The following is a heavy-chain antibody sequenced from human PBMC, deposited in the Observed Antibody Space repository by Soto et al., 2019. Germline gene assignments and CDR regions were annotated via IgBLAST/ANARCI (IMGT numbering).Heavy chain of an antibody. D-gene: IGHD3-10*01. Sequence: EVQLLESGGGLVQPGGSLRLSCAASGFTFSSYAMSWVRQAPGKGLEWVSAISGSGGSTYYADSVKGRFTISRDNSKNTLYPQMNSLRAEDTAVYYCAKVGALSYYYYMDVWGKGTTVTVSS. CDR1: GFTFSSYA. J-gene: IGHJ6*03. CDR3: AKVGALSYYYYMDV. V-gene: IGHV3-23*01. CDR2: ISGSGGST.